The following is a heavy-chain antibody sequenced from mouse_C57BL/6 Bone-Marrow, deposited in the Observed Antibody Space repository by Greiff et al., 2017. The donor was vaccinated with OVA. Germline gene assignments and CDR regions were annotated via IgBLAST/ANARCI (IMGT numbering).Heavy chain of an antibody. CDR2: ISSGGSYT. D-gene: IGHD2-4*01. Sequence: EVQLVESGGDLVKPGGSLKLSCAASGFTFSSYGMSWVRQTPDKRLEWVATISSGGSYTYYPDSVKGRFTISRDNAKNTLYLQMSSLKSEDTAMYYCAREMGYYDYDGGYYYAMDYWGQGTSVTVSS. CDR3: AREMGYYDYDGGYYYAMDY. CDR1: GFTFSSYG. J-gene: IGHJ4*01. V-gene: IGHV5-6*01.